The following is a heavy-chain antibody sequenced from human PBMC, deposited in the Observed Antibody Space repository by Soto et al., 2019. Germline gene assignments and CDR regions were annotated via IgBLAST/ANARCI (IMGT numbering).Heavy chain of an antibody. Sequence: RASVKVSCKASGYTFTSYDINWVRQATGQGLEWMGWMNPNSGNTGYAQKFQGRVTMTRNTSISTAYMELSSLRSEDTAVYYCARGGGGYDSGDYGDYNYYYGMDVWGQGTTVTVSS. J-gene: IGHJ6*02. D-gene: IGHD4-17*01. CDR3: ARGGGGYDSGDYGDYNYYYGMDV. V-gene: IGHV1-8*01. CDR1: GYTFTSYD. CDR2: MNPNSGNT.